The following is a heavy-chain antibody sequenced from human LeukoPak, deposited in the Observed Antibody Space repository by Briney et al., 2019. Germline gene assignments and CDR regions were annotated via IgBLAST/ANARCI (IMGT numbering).Heavy chain of an antibody. CDR2: VKGDGRTT. CDR1: GLTCSDFW. CDR3: ATGHSCGYDY. V-gene: IGHV3-74*01. D-gene: IGHD5-18*01. Sequence: PEGSLRLSCAASGLTCSDFWMHWVRQPPGKGLVWVALVKGDGRTTIYADSVKGRFTISRDNAKNTLYLQMNSLRADDSGVYYCATGHSCGYDYWGQGVLVTVSS. J-gene: IGHJ4*02.